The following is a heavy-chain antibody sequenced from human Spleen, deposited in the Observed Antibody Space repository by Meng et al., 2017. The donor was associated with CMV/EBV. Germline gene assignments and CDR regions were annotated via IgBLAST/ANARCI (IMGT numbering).Heavy chain of an antibody. J-gene: IGHJ4*02. D-gene: IGHD1-26*01. CDR2: IYPGDSDT. CDR3: ARQFYSGSYIMDDY. V-gene: IGHV5-51*01. Sequence: SGYSFNSYWIGWVRQMPGKGLEWMGIIYPGDSDTRYSPSFQGQVTISADKSISTAYLQWSSLKASDTAMYYCARQFYSGSYIMDDYWGQGTLVTVSS. CDR1: GYSFNSYW.